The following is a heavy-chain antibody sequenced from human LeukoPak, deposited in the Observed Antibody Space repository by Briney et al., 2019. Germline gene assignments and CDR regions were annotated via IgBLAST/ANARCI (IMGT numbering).Heavy chain of an antibody. D-gene: IGHD5-12*01. V-gene: IGHV1-69*13. CDR2: IIPIFDAA. Sequence: WASVKVSCKASGGTFSSYAISWVRQAPGQGLEWIGGIIPIFDAANYAQKFQDRVTITADESTSTAYMDLSSLRSEDTAVYYCAREVAALDYWGQGTLVTVSS. J-gene: IGHJ4*02. CDR3: AREVAALDY. CDR1: GGTFSSYA.